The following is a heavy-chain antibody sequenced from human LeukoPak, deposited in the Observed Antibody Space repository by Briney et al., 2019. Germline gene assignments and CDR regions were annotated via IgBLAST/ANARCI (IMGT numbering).Heavy chain of an antibody. D-gene: IGHD5-18*01. J-gene: IGHJ2*01. V-gene: IGHV1-69*13. Sequence: SVKVSCKASGGTFVSYVISWVRQAPGQGLEWMGGIIPIFGTAHYAQKFQGRLTITADESTSTVYMEMSSLRSEDTAMYYCAKEGDTALVTGYFDLWGRGTLVTVSA. CDR2: IIPIFGTA. CDR3: AKEGDTALVTGYFDL. CDR1: GGTFVSYV.